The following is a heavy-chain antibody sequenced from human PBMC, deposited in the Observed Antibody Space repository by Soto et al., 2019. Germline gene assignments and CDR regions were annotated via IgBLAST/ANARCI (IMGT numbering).Heavy chain of an antibody. CDR2: ISAYNGNT. J-gene: IGHJ4*02. V-gene: IGHV1-18*04. D-gene: IGHD3-3*01. Sequence: ASVKVSCKASGYTFTSYGISWVRQAPGQGLEWMGWISAYNGNTNYAQKLQGRVTMTTDTSTSTAYMELRSLRSDDTAVYYCARDLTYYGFWSGYTPLGYWGQGTLVTVSS. CDR1: GYTFTSYG. CDR3: ARDLTYYGFWSGYTPLGY.